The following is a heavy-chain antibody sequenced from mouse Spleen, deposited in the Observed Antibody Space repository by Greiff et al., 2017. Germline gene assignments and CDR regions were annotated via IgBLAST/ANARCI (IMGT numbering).Heavy chain of an antibody. D-gene: IGHD2-3*01. CDR3: ARHGYYYFDY. V-gene: IGHV5-17*01. J-gene: IGHJ2*01. Sequence: EVQVVESGGGLVKPGGSLKLSCAASGFTFSDYGMHWVRQAPEKGLEWVAYISSGSSTIYYADTVKGRFTISRDNAKNTLFLQMTSLRSEDTAMYYCARHGYYYFDYWGQGTTLTVSS. CDR1: GFTFSDYG. CDR2: ISSGSSTI.